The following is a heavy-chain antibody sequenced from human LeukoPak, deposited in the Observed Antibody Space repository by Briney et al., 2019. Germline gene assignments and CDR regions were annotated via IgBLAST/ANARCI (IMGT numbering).Heavy chain of an antibody. CDR3: ARETAACIGPSPQFDY. CDR2: IYYSGST. D-gene: IGHD6-13*01. J-gene: IGHJ4*02. V-gene: IGHV4-59*01. Sequence: SETLSLTCTVSGGSISSYYWSWIRQPPGKGLEWIGYIYYSGSTNYNPSLKSRVTISVDTSKNQFSLKLSSVTAADTAVYYCARETAACIGPSPQFDYWGQGTLVTVSS. CDR1: GGSISSYY.